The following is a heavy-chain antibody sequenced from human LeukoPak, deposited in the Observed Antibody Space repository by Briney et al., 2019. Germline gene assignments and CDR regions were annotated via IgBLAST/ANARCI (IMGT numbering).Heavy chain of an antibody. D-gene: IGHD2-2*01. CDR2: MNPNSGDT. CDR1: VYTFTNFY. J-gene: IGHJ4*02. Sequence: ASVKVSCKASVYTFTNFYIHWVRQAPGQGLEWMGWMNPNSGDTSYARKFQGRVTMTRDTSLSTAYMELSRLRSDDTAVYFCARRPINCIITNCYVDYWGQGTLVTVSS. CDR3: ARRPINCIITNCYVDY. V-gene: IGHV1-2*02.